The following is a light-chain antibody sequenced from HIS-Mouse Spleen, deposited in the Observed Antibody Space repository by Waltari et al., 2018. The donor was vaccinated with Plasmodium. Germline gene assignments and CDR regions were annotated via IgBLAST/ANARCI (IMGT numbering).Light chain of an antibody. J-gene: IGLJ3*02. V-gene: IGLV2-11*01. CDR3: CSYAGSYTWV. Sequence: QSALTQPRSWSGFPEQSVTISRTGPSSDVGGDNYVSWYQQHPGKAHKLIIYDVSKRPSGVPDRFSGSKSGNTASLTISGLQAEDEADYYCCSYAGSYTWVFGGGTKLTVL. CDR2: DVS. CDR1: SSDVGGDNY.